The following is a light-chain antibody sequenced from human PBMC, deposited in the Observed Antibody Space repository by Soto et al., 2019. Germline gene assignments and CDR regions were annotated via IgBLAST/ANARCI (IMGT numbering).Light chain of an antibody. J-gene: IGKJ4*01. CDR1: QSISSY. CDR2: AAS. CDR3: QQSYSTPLLT. Sequence: DSQMAQSQSSLSASVGQRVTITCRASQSISSYLNWYQQKPGKAPKLLIYAASSLQSGVPSTFSGSGSGTDFTLTISILQPEDFATYYCQQSYSTPLLTFGGGTKVDIK. V-gene: IGKV1-39*01.